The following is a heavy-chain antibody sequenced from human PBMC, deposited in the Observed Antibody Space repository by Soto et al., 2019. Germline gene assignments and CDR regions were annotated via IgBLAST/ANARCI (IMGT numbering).Heavy chain of an antibody. CDR2: INHSGSA. J-gene: IGHJ5*02. CDR1: GGSFSDYI. Sequence: PSETLSLTWDVYGGSFSDYIWSWIRQTPGKGLQWIGQINHSGSANYNPSLKSRVTISVHTSSSQFSLKLSSVTAADTAVYYCARGTPRMSWFDPWGQGTLVTVSS. V-gene: IGHV4-34*01. CDR3: ARGTPRMSWFDP.